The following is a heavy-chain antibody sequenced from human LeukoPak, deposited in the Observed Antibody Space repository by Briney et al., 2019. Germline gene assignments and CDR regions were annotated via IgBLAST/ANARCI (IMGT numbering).Heavy chain of an antibody. CDR2: IYSGGNT. CDR3: AGDIVGALDY. V-gene: IGHV3-53*01. Sequence: GGSLRLSCAASGFPVSSNYMSWVRQAPGEGLEWVSIIYSGGNTYYADSVKGRFTISRDNSKSTLYLQMNSLRAEDTALYYCAGDIVGALDYWGQGTLVTVSS. CDR1: GFPVSSNY. D-gene: IGHD1-26*01. J-gene: IGHJ4*02.